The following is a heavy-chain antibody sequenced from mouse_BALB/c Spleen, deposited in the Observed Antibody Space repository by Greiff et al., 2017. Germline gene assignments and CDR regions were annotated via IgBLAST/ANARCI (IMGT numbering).Heavy chain of an antibody. V-gene: IGHV1S56*01. CDR2: IYPGNVNT. Sequence: QVQLQQSGPELVKPGASVRISCKASGYTFTSYYIHWVKQRPGQGLEWIGWIYPGNVNTKYNEKFKGKATLTADKSSSTAYMQLSSLTSEDSAVYFCARDRPYFDYWGQGTTLTVSS. J-gene: IGHJ2*01. CDR1: GYTFTSYY. CDR3: ARDRPYFDY.